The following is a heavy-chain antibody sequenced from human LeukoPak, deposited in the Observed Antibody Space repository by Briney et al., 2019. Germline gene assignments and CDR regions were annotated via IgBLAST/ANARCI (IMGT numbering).Heavy chain of an antibody. CDR2: VYYSGST. V-gene: IGHV4-59*01. CDR1: GGSISSYY. Sequence: SETLSLTCTVSGGSISSYYWSWIRQPPGKGLEWIGYVYYSGSTNYNPSLKSRVTISVDTSKNQFSLKLSSVTAADTAVYYCATSAVMYQLLLDYWGQGTLVTVSS. D-gene: IGHD2-2*01. J-gene: IGHJ4*02. CDR3: ATSAVMYQLLLDY.